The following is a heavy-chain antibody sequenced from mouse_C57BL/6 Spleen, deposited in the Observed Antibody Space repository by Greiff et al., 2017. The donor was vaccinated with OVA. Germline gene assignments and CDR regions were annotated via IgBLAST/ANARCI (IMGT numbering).Heavy chain of an antibody. D-gene: IGHD1-1*01. CDR3: ARVTTEGFFAY. CDR1: GSTFSSYG. CDR2: ISSGGSYP. V-gene: IGHV5-6*01. Sequence: EVQLVESGGDLVKPGGSLKLSCAASGSTFSSYGMSWVRQTPDKRLEWVATISSGGSYPYYPDSVKGRFTISRDNAKNTLYLQMSSLKSEDTAMYYCARVTTEGFFAYWGQGTLVTVSA. J-gene: IGHJ3*01.